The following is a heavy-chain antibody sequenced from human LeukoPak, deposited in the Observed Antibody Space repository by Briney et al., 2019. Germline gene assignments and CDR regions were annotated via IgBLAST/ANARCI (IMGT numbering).Heavy chain of an antibody. CDR1: GYTFTSYG. Sequence: ASVKVSCKASGYTFTSYGISWVRQAPGQGLEWMGWISAYNGNTNYAQKLQGRVTMTTDTSTSTAYMELRSLRSDDTAVYYCARDVNLNYYDSSGRRFDPWGQGTLVTVSS. D-gene: IGHD3-22*01. CDR3: ARDVNLNYYDSSGRRFDP. J-gene: IGHJ5*02. CDR2: ISAYNGNT. V-gene: IGHV1-18*01.